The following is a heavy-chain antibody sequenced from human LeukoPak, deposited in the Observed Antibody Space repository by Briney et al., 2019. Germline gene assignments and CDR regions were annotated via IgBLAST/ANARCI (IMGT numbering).Heavy chain of an antibody. CDR2: IIPIFGTA. V-gene: IGHV1-69*05. CDR3: ARDGYDILTGLGAFDI. CDR1: GGTFSSDA. Sequence: PRASVKVSCKASGGTFSSDAISWVRQAPGQGLEWMGGIIPIFGTANYAQKFQGRVTITTDESTSTAYMELSSLRSEDTAVYYCARDGYDILTGLGAFDIWGQGTMVTVSS. D-gene: IGHD3-9*01. J-gene: IGHJ3*02.